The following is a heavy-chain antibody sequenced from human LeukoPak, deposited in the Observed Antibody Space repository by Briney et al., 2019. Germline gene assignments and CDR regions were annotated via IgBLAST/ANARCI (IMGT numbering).Heavy chain of an antibody. CDR2: MDSDGSNT. CDR1: GFTFSSYW. CDR3: AGSREYSWNPLDY. D-gene: IGHD4-11*01. Sequence: PGGSLRLSCAASGFTFSSYWMHWVRQAPGKGLVWVSRMDSDGSNTNYADSVKGRFTISRDNAKSTLYLQMRSLTAEDTAVYYCAGSREYSWNPLDYWGQGTLVTVSS. V-gene: IGHV3-74*01. J-gene: IGHJ4*02.